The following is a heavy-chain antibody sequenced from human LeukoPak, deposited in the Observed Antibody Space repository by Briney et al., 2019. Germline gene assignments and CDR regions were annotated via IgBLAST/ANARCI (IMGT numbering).Heavy chain of an antibody. V-gene: IGHV1-2*02. D-gene: IGHD1-26*01. CDR2: INPNSGGT. CDR1: GYTFTGYY. J-gene: IGHJ3*02. Sequence: ASVKVSCKASGYTFTGYYMRWVRQAPGQGLEWMGWINPNSGGTNYAQKFQGRVTMTRDTSISTVYMELSSLRSEDTAVYYCARAPWGSYWGGDAFDIWGQGTMVTVSS. CDR3: ARAPWGSYWGGDAFDI.